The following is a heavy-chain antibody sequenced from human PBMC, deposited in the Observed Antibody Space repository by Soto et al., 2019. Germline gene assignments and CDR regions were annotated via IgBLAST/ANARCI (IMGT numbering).Heavy chain of an antibody. CDR1: GGSISSGDYY. V-gene: IGHV4-30-4*01. CDR3: ARAPIVVAKGYYYYGMDV. Sequence: PSETLSLTCTVSGGSISSGDYYWSWIRQPPGKGLEWIGYIYYSGSTYYNPSLKSRVTISVDTSKNQFSLKLSSVTAADTAVYYCARAPIVVAKGYYYYGMDVWGQGTTVTVYS. D-gene: IGHD3-22*01. CDR2: IYYSGST. J-gene: IGHJ6*02.